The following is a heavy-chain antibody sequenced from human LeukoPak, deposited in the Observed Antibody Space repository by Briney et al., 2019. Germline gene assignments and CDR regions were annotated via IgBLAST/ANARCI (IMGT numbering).Heavy chain of an antibody. CDR1: GFTFSSSG. J-gene: IGHJ4*02. CDR2: VDNSGGNT. CDR3: AKGASSGSRNDY. V-gene: IGHV3-23*01. Sequence: GGSLRLSCAASGFTFSSSGMSWVRQAPGKGLEWVSAVDNSGGNTYYAVSGKGRFTISRDNSKNTLFLQMHSLRAEDTAIYYCAKGASSGSRNDYWGQGTLVTVSS. D-gene: IGHD3-22*01.